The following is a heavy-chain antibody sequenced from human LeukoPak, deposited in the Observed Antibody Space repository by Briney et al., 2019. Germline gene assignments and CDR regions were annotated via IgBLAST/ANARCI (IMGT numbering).Heavy chain of an antibody. CDR1: GFTFRNHA. CDR2: ISDDGSSK. Sequence: GGSLRLSCAASGFTFRNHAIHWVRQAPGKGLEWVAVISDDGSSKYYADSVKGRFIISRDNAKNSLYLQMNSLRAEDTAVYYCARETIAVADPGCFGYWGQGTLVTVSS. V-gene: IGHV3-30-3*01. J-gene: IGHJ4*02. CDR3: ARETIAVADPGCFGY. D-gene: IGHD6-19*01.